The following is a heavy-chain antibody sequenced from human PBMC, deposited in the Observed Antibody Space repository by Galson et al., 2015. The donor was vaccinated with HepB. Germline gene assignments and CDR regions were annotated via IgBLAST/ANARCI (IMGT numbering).Heavy chain of an antibody. V-gene: IGHV3-11*01. J-gene: IGHJ5*02. CDR1: GFTFSDYY. CDR2: ISDSGITK. Sequence: SLRLSCAASGFTFSDYYMSWLRQAPGRGLEWVSYISDSGITKYYADSVKGRFTVSRDNAKNSLYLQMNSLRPEDTAVYYCARAARWLDPWGQGTLVIVSS. CDR3: ARAARWLDP.